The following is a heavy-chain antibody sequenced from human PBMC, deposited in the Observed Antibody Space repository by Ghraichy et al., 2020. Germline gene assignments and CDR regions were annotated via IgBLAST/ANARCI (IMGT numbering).Heavy chain of an antibody. CDR2: IDQDGSEK. CDR3: AAGSGWLSDS. Sequence: LSLTCAASVFTPTTYWMNWVRQAPGKGLEWVANIDQDGSEKVYVDSVRGRFTISRDNAKKSLYLQMNSRRDEDTAIYFCAAGSGWLSDSWGRGTLVTVSS. V-gene: IGHV3-7*03. D-gene: IGHD6-19*01. CDR1: VFTPTTYW. J-gene: IGHJ4*02.